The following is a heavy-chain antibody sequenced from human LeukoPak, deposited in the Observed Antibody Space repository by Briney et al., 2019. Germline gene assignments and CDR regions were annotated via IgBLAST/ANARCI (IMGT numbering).Heavy chain of an antibody. CDR3: ARVGDRRDGYNWGFDY. D-gene: IGHD5-24*01. J-gene: IGHJ4*02. CDR1: GGTFSSYA. CDR2: IIPIFGTA. Sequence: SVKVSCKASGGTFSSYAISWVRQAPGQGLEWMGGIIPIFGTANYAQKFQGRVTITTDESTSTAYMELSSLRSEDTAVYYCARVGDRRDGYNWGFDYWGQGTLVTVSS. V-gene: IGHV1-69*05.